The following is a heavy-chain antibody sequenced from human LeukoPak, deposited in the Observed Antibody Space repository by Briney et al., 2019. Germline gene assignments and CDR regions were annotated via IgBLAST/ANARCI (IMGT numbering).Heavy chain of an antibody. CDR2: INPNSGGT. J-gene: IGHJ4*02. Sequence: GASVKVSCKASGYTFTGYYMHWVRQAPGQGLEWMGWINPNSGGTNYAQKFQGRVTMTRDTSISTAYMELSRLRSDDTAVYYCARGAKRWLQFKTSAGFDFWGQGTLVTVSS. CDR1: GYTFTGYY. CDR3: ARGAKRWLQFKTSAGFDF. V-gene: IGHV1-2*02. D-gene: IGHD5-24*01.